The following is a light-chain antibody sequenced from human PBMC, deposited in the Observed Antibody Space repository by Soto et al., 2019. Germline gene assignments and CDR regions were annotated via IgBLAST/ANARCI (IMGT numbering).Light chain of an antibody. V-gene: IGLV6-57*04. CDR3: QSYDSNDHEV. Sequence: NFMLTQPHSVSESPGRTVTISCTRNSGNIANNFVQWYQLRPGSAPSTVIFEDTRRPSGVPGRFSGSIDSSSNSASLTISGLRAEDESYYYCQSYDSNDHEVFGGGTQLTVL. J-gene: IGLJ3*02. CDR2: EDT. CDR1: SGNIANNF.